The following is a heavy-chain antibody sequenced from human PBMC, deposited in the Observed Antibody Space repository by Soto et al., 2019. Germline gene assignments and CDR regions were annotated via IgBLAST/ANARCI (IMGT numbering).Heavy chain of an antibody. CDR1: GGSISSTDSY. Sequence: ASETLSVTCTVSGGSISSTDSYWGWIRQPPGEGLEWIGNIYYRGTTYYNPSLKSRVTISVDTSKNQFSLKLSSVTAADTAVYFCARASVTRSGTDFGSWGQGTLVTVSS. J-gene: IGHJ4*02. CDR2: IYYRGTT. D-gene: IGHD1-1*01. V-gene: IGHV4-39*01. CDR3: ARASVTRSGTDFGS.